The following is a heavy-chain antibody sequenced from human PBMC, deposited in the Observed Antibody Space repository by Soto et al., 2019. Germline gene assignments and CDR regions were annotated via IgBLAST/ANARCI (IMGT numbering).Heavy chain of an antibody. J-gene: IGHJ4*02. V-gene: IGHV3-21*01. CDR2: ISSRSSYI. Sequence: EVHLVESGGGLVKPGGSLRLSCAASGFTFSSCSMNWVRQAPGKGLEWVSSISSRSSYIYYADSVKGRFTISRDNAKNSLYLQMNSLRAEDTAVYYCARENQWPHSDYWGQGTLVTVSS. CDR1: GFTFSSCS. D-gene: IGHD6-19*01. CDR3: ARENQWPHSDY.